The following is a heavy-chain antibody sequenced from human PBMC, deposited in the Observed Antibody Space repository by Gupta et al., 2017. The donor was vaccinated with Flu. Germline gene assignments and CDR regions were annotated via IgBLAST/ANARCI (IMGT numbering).Heavy chain of an antibody. V-gene: IGHV3-48*03. Sequence: EVQLLESGGGLVQPGGSLRLSCAASGFIFSTYEMNWVRQAPGKGLEWVLYISRSGSTIFDADSVKGRFTVSRDNAKNSLFLQTNSLKAEDTGVYYCARGPLSPFDYWGRGTLVTVSS. J-gene: IGHJ4*02. CDR3: ARGPLSPFDY. CDR1: GFIFSTYE. CDR2: ISRSGSTI.